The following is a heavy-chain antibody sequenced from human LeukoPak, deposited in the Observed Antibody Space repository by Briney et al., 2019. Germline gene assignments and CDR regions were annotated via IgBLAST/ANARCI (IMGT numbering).Heavy chain of an antibody. CDR3: ARVGGYGYNPFDY. CDR2: ISSSSSYI. D-gene: IGHD5-24*01. CDR1: GFTFSSYS. Sequence: PGGSLRLSCAASGFTFSSYSMNWVRQAPGKGLEWVSSISSSSSYIYYADSVKGRFTISRDNAKKSLYLQMNSLRAEDTAVYYCARVGGYGYNPFDYWGQGTLVTVSS. J-gene: IGHJ4*02. V-gene: IGHV3-21*01.